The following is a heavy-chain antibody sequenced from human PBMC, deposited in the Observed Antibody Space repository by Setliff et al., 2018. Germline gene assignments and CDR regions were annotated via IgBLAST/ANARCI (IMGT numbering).Heavy chain of an antibody. CDR2: INHSGST. V-gene: IGHV4-34*01. J-gene: IGHJ3*01. CDR1: GGSFSTYY. D-gene: IGHD1-26*01. Sequence: PSETLSLTCAVYGGSFSTYYWIWIRQPPGKGLEWIGEINHSGSTNYNPSLKSRVTISVDTSKNQFSLKLTSVTAADTAVYFCARGRVGATTEATFDVWGRGTMVTVSS. CDR3: ARGRVGATTEATFDV.